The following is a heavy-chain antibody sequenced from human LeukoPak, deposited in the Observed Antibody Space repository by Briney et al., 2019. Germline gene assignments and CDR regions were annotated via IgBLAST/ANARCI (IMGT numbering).Heavy chain of an antibody. Sequence: GGSLRLSCAASGFTFSDYAVSWVRQAPGKGLEWVSGISGSGRTTYYAVSVKGRFVISRDNSKNTLYLQMNSLRAEDTAVYYCASSSGYYLDAFDIWGQGTMVTVSS. CDR2: ISGSGRTT. J-gene: IGHJ3*02. V-gene: IGHV3-23*01. CDR3: ASSSGYYLDAFDI. D-gene: IGHD3-22*01. CDR1: GFTFSDYA.